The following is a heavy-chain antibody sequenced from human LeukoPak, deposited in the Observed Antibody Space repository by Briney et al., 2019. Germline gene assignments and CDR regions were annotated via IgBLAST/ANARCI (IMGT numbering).Heavy chain of an antibody. CDR1: GGSISSSSYY. CDR2: IYYSGST. J-gene: IGHJ6*03. Sequence: SETLSLTCTVSGGSISSSSYYWGWIRQPPGKGLEWIGSIYYSGSTYYNPSLKSRVTISVDTSKNQFSLKLSSVTAADTAVYYCAREGWYLNYYYMDVWGKGTTVTISS. V-gene: IGHV4-39*07. CDR3: AREGWYLNYYYMDV. D-gene: IGHD6-19*01.